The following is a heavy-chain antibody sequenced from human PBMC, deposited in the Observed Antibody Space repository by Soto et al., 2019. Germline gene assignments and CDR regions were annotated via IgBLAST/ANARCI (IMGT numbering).Heavy chain of an antibody. CDR1: GGSISQYY. CDR3: ARGPGGFGDFSLDY. Sequence: QVQLQESGPGLVKPSETLSLSCGVFGGSISQYYWSWIRQPAGKGLEWIGRIYSGGSTNYNPSLASRVTMSVDTSKNKFSLKLSSVTAADTAVYYCARGPGGFGDFSLDYWGQGTLVTVSS. D-gene: IGHD3-10*01. CDR2: IYSGGST. V-gene: IGHV4-4*07. J-gene: IGHJ4*02.